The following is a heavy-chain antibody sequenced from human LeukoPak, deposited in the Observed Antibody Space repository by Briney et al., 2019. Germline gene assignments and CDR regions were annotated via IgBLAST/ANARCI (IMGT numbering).Heavy chain of an antibody. CDR1: GFTFSNYA. CDR2: ISSSSSYI. D-gene: IGHD1-26*01. Sequence: GGSLRLSCEASGFTFSNYAMHWVRQAPGKGLEWVSSISSSSSYIYYADSVKGRFTISRDNAKNSLYLQMNSLRAEDTAVYYCARELYSGSYQVDYWGQGTLVTVSS. J-gene: IGHJ4*02. V-gene: IGHV3-21*01. CDR3: ARELYSGSYQVDY.